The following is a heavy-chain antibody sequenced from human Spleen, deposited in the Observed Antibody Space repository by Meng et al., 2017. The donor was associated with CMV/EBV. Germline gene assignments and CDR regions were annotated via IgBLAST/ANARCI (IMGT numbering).Heavy chain of an antibody. D-gene: IGHD3-3*01. J-gene: IGHJ4*02. V-gene: IGHV3-30*02. CDR3: ARDTEVNNFWSGNSY. Sequence: GESLKISCAASGFNFRIYGMHWVRQLPGKGLEWVAFIRYDEKTKYYTDSVKGRFTISRDNSKNTLYMQMNSLRAEDTAIYYCARDTEVNNFWSGNSYWGQGTLVTVSS. CDR2: IRYDEKTK. CDR1: GFNFRIYG.